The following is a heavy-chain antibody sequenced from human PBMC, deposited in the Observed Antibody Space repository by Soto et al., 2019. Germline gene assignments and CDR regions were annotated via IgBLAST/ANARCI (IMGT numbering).Heavy chain of an antibody. CDR1: LYTFTSSG. D-gene: IGHD1-1*01. Sequence: ASGKASSKASLYTFTSSGISWVRQAPEQGLEWMGWISAYNGNTNYAQKLQGRVTMTTDTSTSTAYMELRSLRSDDTAVYYCAREFVSYDLEGYGERVDYYGMDVWGQGTTVTVSS. CDR2: ISAYNGNT. J-gene: IGHJ6*02. CDR3: AREFVSYDLEGYGERVDYYGMDV. V-gene: IGHV1-18*01.